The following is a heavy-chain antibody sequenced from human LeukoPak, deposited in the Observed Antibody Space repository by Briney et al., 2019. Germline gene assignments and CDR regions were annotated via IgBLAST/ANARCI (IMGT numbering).Heavy chain of an antibody. CDR3: ASGNEVTLDGFAI. D-gene: IGHD2-15*01. V-gene: IGHV1-24*01. CDR1: GYSLSEIS. J-gene: IGHJ3*02. CDR2: FETEDGEP. Sequence: ASVKVSCKVSGYSLSEISVHWIRQVPGRGLEWMGSFETEDGEPLYAQKFQGRVTMTENTSTDTAYMELSSLRSEDTAMYYCASGNEVTLDGFAIWGQGTMVTVSS.